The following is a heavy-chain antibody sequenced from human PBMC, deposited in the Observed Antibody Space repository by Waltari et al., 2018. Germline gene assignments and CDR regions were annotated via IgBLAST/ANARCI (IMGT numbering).Heavy chain of an antibody. CDR2: IVVGSGNT. CDR1: GFTFTSSA. CDR3: AALHYSSGWDYFDY. J-gene: IGHJ4*02. V-gene: IGHV1-58*01. Sequence: QMQLVQSGPEVKKPGTSVKVSCKASGFTFTSSAVQWVRQARGQRLEWIGWIVVGSGNTNYAQKFQERVTITRDMSTSTAYMELSSLRSEDTAVYYCAALHYSSGWDYFDYWGQGTLVTVSS. D-gene: IGHD6-19*01.